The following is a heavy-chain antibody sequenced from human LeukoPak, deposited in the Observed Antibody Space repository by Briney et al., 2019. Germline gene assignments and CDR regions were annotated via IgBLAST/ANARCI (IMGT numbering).Heavy chain of an antibody. Sequence: SVKVSCKASGGTFSSYAISWVRQAPGQGLEWRGGIIPIFGTANYAQKFQGRVTITADESTSTAYMELSSLRSEDTAVYYCARVGTEYSSGWYDYWGQGTLVTVSS. V-gene: IGHV1-69*13. CDR2: IIPIFGTA. D-gene: IGHD6-19*01. CDR1: GGTFSSYA. J-gene: IGHJ4*02. CDR3: ARVGTEYSSGWYDY.